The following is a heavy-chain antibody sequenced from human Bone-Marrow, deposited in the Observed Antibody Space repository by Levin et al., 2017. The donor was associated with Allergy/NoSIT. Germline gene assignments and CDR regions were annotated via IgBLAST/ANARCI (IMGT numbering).Heavy chain of an antibody. Sequence: GESLKISCAASGFTFSSYGMHWVRQAPGKGLEWVAVIWYDGSNKYYADSVKGRFTISRDNSKNTLYLQMNSLRAVDTAVYYCARIYGSGGFYYYYGMDVWGQGTTVTVSS. CDR1: GFTFSSYG. D-gene: IGHD3-10*01. V-gene: IGHV3-33*01. J-gene: IGHJ6*02. CDR2: IWYDGSNK. CDR3: ARIYGSGGFYYYYGMDV.